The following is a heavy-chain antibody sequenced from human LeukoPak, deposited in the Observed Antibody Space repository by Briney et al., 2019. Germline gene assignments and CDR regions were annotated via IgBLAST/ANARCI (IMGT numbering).Heavy chain of an antibody. CDR2: MNPNSGNT. CDR1: GGTFSSYA. J-gene: IGHJ4*02. V-gene: IGHV1-8*03. CDR3: ARDGYCSGGSCSFFDY. D-gene: IGHD2-15*01. Sequence: GASVTVSCKASGGTFSSYAISWVRQAPGQGLEWMGWMNPNSGNTGYAQKFQGRVTITRNTSISTAYMELSSLRSEDTAVYYCARDGYCSGGSCSFFDYWGQGTLVTVSS.